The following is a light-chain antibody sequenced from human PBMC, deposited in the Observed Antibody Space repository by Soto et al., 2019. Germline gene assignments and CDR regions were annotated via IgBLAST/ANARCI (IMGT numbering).Light chain of an antibody. Sequence: QSALTQPASVSGSPGQSITISCTGTSSDIGGYNYVSWYQQHPGKAPKLMIYGVTNRPSGVSNRFSGSKSGNTASLTISGLQAEDEADYYCSSYTITSTPYVFETGTKVTVL. V-gene: IGLV2-14*01. CDR1: SSDIGGYNY. CDR3: SSYTITSTPYV. J-gene: IGLJ1*01. CDR2: GVT.